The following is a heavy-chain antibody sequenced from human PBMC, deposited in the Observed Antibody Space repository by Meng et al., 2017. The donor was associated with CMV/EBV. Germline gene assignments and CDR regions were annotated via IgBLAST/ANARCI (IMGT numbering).Heavy chain of an antibody. CDR3: ARGHYYDILTGYGNWFDP. J-gene: IGHJ5*02. D-gene: IGHD3-9*01. CDR2: ISYDGSNK. V-gene: IGHV3-30-3*01. CDR1: GFTFSSYA. Sequence: GESLKISCAASGFTFSSYAMHWVRQAPGKGLEWVAVISYDGSNKYYADSVKGRFTISRDNSKNTLYLQMNSLRAEDTAVYYCARGHYYDILTGYGNWFDPWGQGTLVTVSS.